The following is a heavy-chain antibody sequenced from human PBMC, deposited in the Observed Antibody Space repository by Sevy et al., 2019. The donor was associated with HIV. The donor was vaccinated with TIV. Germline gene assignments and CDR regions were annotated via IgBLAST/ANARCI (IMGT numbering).Heavy chain of an antibody. D-gene: IGHD3-3*01. Sequence: GGSLRLSCAASGFTFSSYGMHWVRQAPGKGLEWVAVISYDGSNKYYADSVKGRFTISRDNSKNTLYLQMNSLRAEDTAVYYCATITVPFDYWVQGTLVTVSS. CDR2: ISYDGSNK. J-gene: IGHJ4*02. CDR1: GFTFSSYG. CDR3: ATITVPFDY. V-gene: IGHV3-30*03.